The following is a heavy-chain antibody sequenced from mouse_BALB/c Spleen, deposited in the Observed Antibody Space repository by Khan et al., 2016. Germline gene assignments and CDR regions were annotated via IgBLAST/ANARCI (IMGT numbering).Heavy chain of an antibody. V-gene: IGHV2-9*02. CDR2: IWAGGST. J-gene: IGHJ2*01. CDR3: ARVGGTFDY. D-gene: IGHD4-1*01. CDR1: GFSLTSYG. Sequence: VELVESGPGLVAPSQSLSITCTVSGFSLTSYGVHWVRQPPGKGLEWLGVIWAGGSTNYNSALMSRLSISKDNSKSQVFLKMNSRQTDDTAMYYCARVGGTFDYWGQGTTLTVSS.